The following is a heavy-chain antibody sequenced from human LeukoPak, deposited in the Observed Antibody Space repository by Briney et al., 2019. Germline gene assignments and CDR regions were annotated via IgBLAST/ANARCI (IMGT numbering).Heavy chain of an antibody. CDR3: ATDREGDPSAYYLV. V-gene: IGHV3-23*01. J-gene: IGHJ4*02. CDR2: ISDNGGRT. D-gene: IGHD3-22*01. Sequence: GGSLRLSCAASGFTFSGCAMSWVRQAPEKGLEWVSTISDNGGRTYYADSVKGRFTISRDNSKNTLFLQMNSLRAEDSAVYYCATDREGDPSAYYLVGGQGTLITVSS. CDR1: GFTFSGCA.